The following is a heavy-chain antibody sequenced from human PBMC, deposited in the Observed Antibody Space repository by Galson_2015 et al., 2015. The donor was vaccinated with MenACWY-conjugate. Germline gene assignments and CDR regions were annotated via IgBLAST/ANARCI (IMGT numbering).Heavy chain of an antibody. CDR3: SRTGAAPGDY. CDR1: RLSLSTSVAG. CDR2: IYWDDDK. J-gene: IGHJ4*02. V-gene: IGHV2-5*02. Sequence: PALEKPTQTLTLTCTFSRLSLSTSVAGVGWIRQPLGKALEWLAPIYWDDDKRSSPSLRSTLTLTKDTSKTQVVLTMTNMDPVDTATYCCSRTGAAPGDYWGQGTLVTVSS.